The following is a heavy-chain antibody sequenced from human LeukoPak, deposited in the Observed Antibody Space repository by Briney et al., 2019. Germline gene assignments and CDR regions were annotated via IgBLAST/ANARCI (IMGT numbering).Heavy chain of an antibody. Sequence: GESLKISCKGSGYSFTTYWIGWVRQMPGKGLEWMGIIYPDDSDTRYSPAFQGQVTISADKSINTAYLQWGSLKASDTAIYYCARTYSSASIDYWGQGTLVTVSS. CDR2: IYPDDSDT. CDR1: GYSFTTYW. J-gene: IGHJ4*02. CDR3: ARTYSSASIDY. D-gene: IGHD6-25*01. V-gene: IGHV5-51*01.